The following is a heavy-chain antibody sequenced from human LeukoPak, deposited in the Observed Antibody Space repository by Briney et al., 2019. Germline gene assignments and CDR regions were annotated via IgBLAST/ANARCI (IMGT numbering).Heavy chain of an antibody. D-gene: IGHD6-13*01. CDR3: ARGMYSSSWYIN. Sequence: SETLSLTCTVFGGSISSYYWSWIRQPPGKGLEWIGYIYYSGSTNYNPSLKSRVTISVDTSKNQFSLKLSSVTAADTAVYYCARGMYSSSWYINWGQGTLVTVSS. V-gene: IGHV4-59*08. CDR2: IYYSGST. J-gene: IGHJ4*02. CDR1: GGSISSYY.